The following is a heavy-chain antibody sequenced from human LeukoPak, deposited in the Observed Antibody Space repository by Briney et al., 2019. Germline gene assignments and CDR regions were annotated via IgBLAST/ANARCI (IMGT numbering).Heavy chain of an antibody. CDR3: ARYIVATRAFGY. CDR2: INAGNGNT. D-gene: IGHD5-12*01. J-gene: IGHJ4*02. Sequence: ASVKVSCKASGYTFTSYAMHWVRQAPGQRLEWMGWINAGNGNTKYSQKFQGRVTITRDTPASTAYMELSSLRSEDTAVYYCARYIVATRAFGYWGQGTLVTVSS. V-gene: IGHV1-3*01. CDR1: GYTFTSYA.